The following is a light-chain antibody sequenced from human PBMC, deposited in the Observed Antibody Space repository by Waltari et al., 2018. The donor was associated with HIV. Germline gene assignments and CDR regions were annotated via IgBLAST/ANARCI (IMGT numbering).Light chain of an antibody. CDR3: QQRSNWPPGFT. CDR2: DAS. Sequence: DIVLTQSPATLSLSPGERATLSCRASQSVSSYLAWYQQKPGQAPRLLIYDASNRATGIPARFSCSGSGTDFTLTISSLEPEDFAVYYCQQRSNWPPGFTFGPGTKVDIK. J-gene: IGKJ3*01. V-gene: IGKV3-11*01. CDR1: QSVSSY.